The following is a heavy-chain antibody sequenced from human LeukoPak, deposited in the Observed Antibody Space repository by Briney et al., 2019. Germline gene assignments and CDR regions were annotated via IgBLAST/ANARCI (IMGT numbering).Heavy chain of an antibody. D-gene: IGHD1-26*01. V-gene: IGHV3-72*01. CDR3: ARGYRSFDV. CDR1: GFTFSDHY. J-gene: IGHJ6*02. CDR2: TRNKANSYTT. Sequence: SGGSLRLSCAVSGFTFSDHYMDWVRQAPGKGLEWVGRTRNKANSYTTVYAASVQGRFTVSRDDTKNSLYLQMNSLKTEDTAVYYCARGYRSFDVWGQGTTVTVSS.